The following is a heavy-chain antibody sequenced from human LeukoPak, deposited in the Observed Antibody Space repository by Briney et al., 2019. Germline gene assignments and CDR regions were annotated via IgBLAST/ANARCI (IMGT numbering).Heavy chain of an antibody. J-gene: IGHJ5*02. CDR1: DGSISGFY. D-gene: IGHD3-22*01. V-gene: IGHV4-4*07. CDR3: ARENQDLWPPYYDSSGYLPTDSYNWFDP. Sequence: PSETLSLTCSVSDGSISGFYWTWIRQPAGKGLEWIGRFSTDGRFSADGSPNYNPSLKNRVTLSVDKSQNHVSLELRSVTAADTAVYYCARENQDLWPPYYDSSGYLPTDSYNWFDPWGQGTLVTVSS. CDR2: FSTDGRFSADGSP.